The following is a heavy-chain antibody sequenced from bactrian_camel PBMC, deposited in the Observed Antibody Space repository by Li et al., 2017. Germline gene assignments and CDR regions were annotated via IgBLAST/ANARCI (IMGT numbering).Heavy chain of an antibody. D-gene: IGHD3*01. CDR3: AARLNLYCRGVYPSYQYND. J-gene: IGHJ4*01. Sequence: QVQLVESGGGSVQAGGSLRLSCAFSGYTSSRHCMAWFRQAPGKEREGIAYIDSYGTTSYADSVKGRFTISKDNPKNTLWLQMNSLKPDDSATYYCAARLNLYCRGVYPSYQYNDWGQGTQVTVS. CDR2: IDSYGTT. V-gene: IGHV3S26*01. CDR1: GYTSSRHC.